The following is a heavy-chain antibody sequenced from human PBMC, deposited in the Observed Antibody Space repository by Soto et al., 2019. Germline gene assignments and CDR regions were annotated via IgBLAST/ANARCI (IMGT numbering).Heavy chain of an antibody. Sequence: SVKVSCKASGFTFPSSAMQWVRQARGQRLEWIGWIVVGSGNTNYAQKFQERVTITRDMSTSTAYMELSSLRSEDTAVYYCAAGTRGYYYYYYGMDVWGQGTTVTVSS. CDR3: AAGTRGYYYYYYGMDV. CDR1: GFTFPSSA. D-gene: IGHD3-10*01. CDR2: IVVGSGNT. J-gene: IGHJ6*02. V-gene: IGHV1-58*02.